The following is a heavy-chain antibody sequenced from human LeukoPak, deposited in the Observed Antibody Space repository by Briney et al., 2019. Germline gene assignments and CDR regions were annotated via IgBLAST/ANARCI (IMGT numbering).Heavy chain of an antibody. J-gene: IGHJ4*02. V-gene: IGHV3-48*03. CDR1: GFPFSSYE. CDR2: ISSSGSTI. D-gene: IGHD5-18*01. Sequence: PGGSLSLSCAASGFPFSSYEMNWVRQAPGKGLEWVSYISSSGSTIYYADSVKGRFTISRDNAKNSLYLQMNSLRAEDTAVYYCATRGYSYGTLDYWGQGTLVTVSS. CDR3: ATRGYSYGTLDY.